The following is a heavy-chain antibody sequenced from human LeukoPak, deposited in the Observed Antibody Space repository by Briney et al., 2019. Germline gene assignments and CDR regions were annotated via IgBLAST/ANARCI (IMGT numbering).Heavy chain of an antibody. J-gene: IGHJ3*02. D-gene: IGHD1-26*01. V-gene: IGHV3-7*01. CDR2: IKQDGSEK. CDR1: GFTFSSYW. CDR3: ARDPPKWEGAAFDI. Sequence: GGSLRLSCAASGFTFSSYWMSWVRQAPGKGLEWVANIKQDGSEKYYVDSVKGRFTISRDNAKNSLYLQMNSLRAEDTAVYYCARDPPKWEGAAFDIWGQGTMVTVSS.